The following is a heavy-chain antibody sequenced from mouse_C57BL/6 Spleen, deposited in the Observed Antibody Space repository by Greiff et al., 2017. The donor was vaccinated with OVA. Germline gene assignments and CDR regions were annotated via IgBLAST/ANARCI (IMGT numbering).Heavy chain of an antibody. CDR2: INPNNGGT. CDR3: ARPYYDYDGGYYFDY. Sequence: EVQLQQSGPELVKPGASVKIPCKASGYTFTDYNMDWVKQSHGKSLEWIGDINPNNGGTIYNQKFKGKATLTVDKSSSTAYMELRSLTSEDTAVYYCARPYYDYDGGYYFDYWGQGTTLTVSS. J-gene: IGHJ2*01. V-gene: IGHV1-18*01. D-gene: IGHD2-4*01. CDR1: GYTFTDYN.